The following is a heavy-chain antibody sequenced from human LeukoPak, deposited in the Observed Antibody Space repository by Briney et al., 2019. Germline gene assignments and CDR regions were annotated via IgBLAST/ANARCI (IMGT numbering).Heavy chain of an antibody. CDR3: ARARGPFDP. V-gene: IGHV4-39*07. CDR1: GGSISSSSYY. CDR2: IFYSGST. J-gene: IGHJ5*02. Sequence: PSETLSLTCTVSGGSISSSSYYWGWIRQPPGKGLEWIGSIFYSGSTYYNPSLKSRVTISVDTSKNQFSLKLSSVTAADTAVYYCARARGPFDPWGQGTLVTVSS.